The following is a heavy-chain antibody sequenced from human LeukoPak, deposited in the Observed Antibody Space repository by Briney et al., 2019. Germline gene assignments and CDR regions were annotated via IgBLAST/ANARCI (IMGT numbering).Heavy chain of an antibody. CDR1: GGSISSGSYY. Sequence: PSQTLSLTCTVSGGSISSGSYYWSWIRQPAGKGLEWIGRTYTSGDTNYNPSLKSRVTISVDTSKNQFSLKVRSVTAADTAVYYCARAFAHRGFDPWGQGTLVTVSS. CDR3: ARAFAHRGFDP. V-gene: IGHV4-61*02. D-gene: IGHD3-10*01. J-gene: IGHJ5*02. CDR2: TYTSGDT.